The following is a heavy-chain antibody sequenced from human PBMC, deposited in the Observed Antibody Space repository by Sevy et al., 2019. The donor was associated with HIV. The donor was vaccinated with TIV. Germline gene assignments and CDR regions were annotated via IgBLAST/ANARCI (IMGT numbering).Heavy chain of an antibody. CDR2: IYHSGST. CDR3: ARGGWGTGAFDI. V-gene: IGHV4-38-2*02. Sequence: SETLSLTCTVSGYSISSGYYWGWIRQPPGKGLEWIGSIYHSGSTYYNPSLKSRVTISVGTSKNQFSLKLSSVTAADTAVYYCARGGWGTGAFDIWGQGTMVTVSS. J-gene: IGHJ3*02. CDR1: GYSISSGYY. D-gene: IGHD3-16*01.